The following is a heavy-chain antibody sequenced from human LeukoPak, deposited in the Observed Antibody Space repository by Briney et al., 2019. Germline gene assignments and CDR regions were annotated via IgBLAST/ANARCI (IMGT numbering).Heavy chain of an antibody. D-gene: IGHD6-13*01. V-gene: IGHV3-33*01. CDR3: ARVRYSSTLAPYFDY. CDR2: IWYDGSNK. CDR1: GSTFSSYG. Sequence: GGSLRLSCAASGSTFSSYGMHWVRQAPGKGLEWVAVIWYDGSNKYYADSVKGRFTISRDNSKNTLYLQMNSLRAEDTAVYYCARVRYSSTLAPYFDYWGQGTLVTVSS. J-gene: IGHJ4*02.